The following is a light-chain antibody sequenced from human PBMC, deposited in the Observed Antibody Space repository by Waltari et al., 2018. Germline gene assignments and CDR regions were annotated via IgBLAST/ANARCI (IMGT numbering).Light chain of an antibody. CDR3: CSYAGSYTLYV. Sequence: QSALTQPRSVSGPPGQSVTISCTGTSSDVGGDNYVSWYQQHPGKAPNIMSYDVSKRPSGVPYRCSGSKSDNTASLTISWLQAEHEADYYCCSYAGSYTLYVFGTGTKVTVL. CDR2: DVS. J-gene: IGLJ1*01. V-gene: IGLV2-11*01. CDR1: SSDVGGDNY.